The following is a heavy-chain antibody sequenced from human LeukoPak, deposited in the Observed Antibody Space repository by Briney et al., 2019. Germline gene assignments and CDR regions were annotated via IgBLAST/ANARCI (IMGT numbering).Heavy chain of an antibody. D-gene: IGHD3-10*01. V-gene: IGHV4-38-2*02. CDR3: ARDRAGAFDI. J-gene: IGHJ3*02. CDR1: GGSISGSY. Sequence: PSETLSLTCTVSGGSISGSYWGWIRQPPGKGLEWIGSIYHSGSTYYNPSLKSRVTISVDTSKNQFSLKLSSVTAADTAVYYCARDRAGAFDIWGQGTMVTVSS. CDR2: IYHSGST.